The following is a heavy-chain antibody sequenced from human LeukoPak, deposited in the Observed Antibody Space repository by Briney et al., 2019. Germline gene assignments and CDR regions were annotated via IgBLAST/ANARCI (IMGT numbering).Heavy chain of an antibody. CDR3: AILLRGYSYGYPPFAY. CDR1: GYTFTSYG. Sequence: ASVKLSCKASGYTFTSYGIGWGRQAPGQGLEWMGWISAYNGNTNYAQKLQSRVTMTTDTSTSTAYMELRSLRSDDTAVDYCAILLRGYSYGYPPFAYWGQGTLVTVSS. D-gene: IGHD5-18*01. V-gene: IGHV1-18*01. CDR2: ISAYNGNT. J-gene: IGHJ4*02.